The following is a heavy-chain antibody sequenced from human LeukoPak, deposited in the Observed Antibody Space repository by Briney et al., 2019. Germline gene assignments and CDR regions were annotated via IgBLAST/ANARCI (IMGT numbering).Heavy chain of an antibody. CDR2: IYTSGST. Sequence: SETLSLTCTVSGGSINSGSYYWGWIRQHAGKGLEWIGRIYTSGSTNYNPSLKSRVTISMDTSKNQFSLKLTSVTAADTAVYYCATGDYFYYYYYYMDVWGKGTTVTVSS. CDR1: GGSINSGSYY. J-gene: IGHJ6*03. D-gene: IGHD2/OR15-2a*01. CDR3: ATGDYFYYYYYYMDV. V-gene: IGHV4-61*02.